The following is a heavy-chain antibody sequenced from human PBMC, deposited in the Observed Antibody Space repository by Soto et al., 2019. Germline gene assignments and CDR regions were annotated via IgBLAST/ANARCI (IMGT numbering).Heavy chain of an antibody. Sequence: SVKVSCKASGGTFSSYAINWVRQAPGQGLEWMGVIVPIFNSTNYAQKFQGRVTITADESTYTAYVDLSSLRSEDTAVYYCATSIFDYYDSSGYPAWGQGTLVTVSS. CDR1: GGTFSSYA. J-gene: IGHJ5*02. D-gene: IGHD3-22*01. CDR2: IVPIFNST. V-gene: IGHV1-69*13. CDR3: ATSIFDYYDSSGYPA.